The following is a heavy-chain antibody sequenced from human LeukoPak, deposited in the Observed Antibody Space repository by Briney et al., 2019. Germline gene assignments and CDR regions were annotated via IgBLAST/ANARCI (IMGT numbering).Heavy chain of an antibody. CDR1: RGSIHGYY. V-gene: IGHV4-59*01. CDR3: ARDAGGSVTDPFNI. Sequence: SSETLSLTCTVSRGSIHGYYWNWIRQPPGKGLEWIGYVYYSGSTSYSPSLESRVTISVDMSKNQFSLKLSSVTAADTAMYYCARDAGGSVTDPFNIWGQGTMVTVSS. CDR2: VYYSGST. J-gene: IGHJ3*02.